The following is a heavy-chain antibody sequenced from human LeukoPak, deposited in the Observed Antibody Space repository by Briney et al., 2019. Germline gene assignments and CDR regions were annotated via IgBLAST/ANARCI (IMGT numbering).Heavy chain of an antibody. D-gene: IGHD2/OR15-2a*01. V-gene: IGHV4-39*07. CDR3: ARDLWRGIGWFDP. CDR2: IYYSGST. Sequence: NSSETLSLTCTVSGGSISSSSYYWGWIRQPPGKGLEWIGSIYYSGSTYYNPSLKSRVTISVDTSKNQFSLKLSSVTAADTAVYYCARDLWRGIGWFDPWGQGTLVTVSS. J-gene: IGHJ5*02. CDR1: GGSISSSSYY.